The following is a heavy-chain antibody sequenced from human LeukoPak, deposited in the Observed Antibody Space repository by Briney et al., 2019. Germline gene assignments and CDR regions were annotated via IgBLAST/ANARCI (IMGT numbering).Heavy chain of an antibody. CDR1: GFTFSSYA. CDR2: ISGSGGST. Sequence: GGSLRLSCAASGFTFSSYAMSWVRQAPGKGLEWVSAISGSGGSTYYADSVKGRFTISRDNTKNTRYLQMNSLRAEDTAVYYCAKDSGYSGYDLNAPNDYWGQGTLVTVSS. D-gene: IGHD5-12*01. CDR3: AKDSGYSGYDLNAPNDY. J-gene: IGHJ4*02. V-gene: IGHV3-23*01.